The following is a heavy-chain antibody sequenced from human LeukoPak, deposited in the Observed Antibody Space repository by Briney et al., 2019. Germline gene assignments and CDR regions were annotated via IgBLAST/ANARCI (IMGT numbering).Heavy chain of an antibody. Sequence: GGSLRLSCEGSGFTFSSYGMHWVRQAPAKGLERVALISYDGSNKNYADSVKGRSIIPRDNSKNTVYLQMTRLTAEDTAVYYCARKQLPLYYFYYGMDVWGNGTTVSVSS. CDR3: ARKQLPLYYFYYGMDV. CDR1: GFTFSSYG. CDR2: ISYDGSNK. V-gene: IGHV3-33*05. D-gene: IGHD2-2*01. J-gene: IGHJ6*04.